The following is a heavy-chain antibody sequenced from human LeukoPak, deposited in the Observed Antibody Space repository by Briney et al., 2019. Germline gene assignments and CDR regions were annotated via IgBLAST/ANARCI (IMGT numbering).Heavy chain of an antibody. CDR1: GFTVSSNY. CDR2: IYSGGST. J-gene: IGHJ4*02. Sequence: PGGSLRLSCAASGFTVSSNYMSWVRQAPGKGLEWVSVIYSGGSTYYADSVKGRFTISRDNSKNALYLQMNSLRAEDTAVYYCASTRVIYYYDSSGLGDYWGQGTLVTVSS. D-gene: IGHD3-22*01. V-gene: IGHV3-66*01. CDR3: ASTRVIYYYDSSGLGDY.